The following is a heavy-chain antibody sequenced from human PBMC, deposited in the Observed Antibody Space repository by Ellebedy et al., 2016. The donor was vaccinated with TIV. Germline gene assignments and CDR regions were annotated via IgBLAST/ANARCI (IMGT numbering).Heavy chain of an antibody. J-gene: IGHJ4*02. Sequence: GESLKISCGASGFTFSTFWMTWVRQAPGKGLDWVANIKYDGSEKYYGDSVKGRFTISRDNAKNSLYLQMDSLRSEETAVYYCARWCDDSWTGYCNWGQGTQVTVSS. CDR2: IKYDGSEK. CDR1: GFTFSTFW. D-gene: IGHD3/OR15-3a*01. V-gene: IGHV3-7*02. CDR3: ARWCDDSWTGYCN.